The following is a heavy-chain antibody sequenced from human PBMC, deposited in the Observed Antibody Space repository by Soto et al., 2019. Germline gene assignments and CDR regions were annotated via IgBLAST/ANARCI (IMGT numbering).Heavy chain of an antibody. Sequence: QVQLVQSGAEVKKPGASVKVSCKASGYTFTSYGISWVRQAPGQGLEWMGWISAYNGNTNYAQKLQGRVTMTTDTSTSTADMELRSLRSDDTAVYYCARDTVDVAAAAAPFDYWGQGTLVTVSS. CDR3: ARDTVDVAAAAAPFDY. D-gene: IGHD6-13*01. CDR1: GYTFTSYG. V-gene: IGHV1-18*04. CDR2: ISAYNGNT. J-gene: IGHJ4*02.